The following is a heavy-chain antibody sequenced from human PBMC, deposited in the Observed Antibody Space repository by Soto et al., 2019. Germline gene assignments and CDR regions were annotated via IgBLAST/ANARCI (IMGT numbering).Heavy chain of an antibody. CDR1: GYTFTSYG. Sequence: SVKVSCKASGYTFTSYGITWVRQAPGQDLEWMGWISAYNGDTNYAQRLQGRVTMTTDTSTSTVYRELKSLKSDDTAVYYCARDQGYSTSGLYWFDLWGQGTLVTVSS. CDR3: ARDQGYSTSGLYWFDL. CDR2: ISAYNGDT. J-gene: IGHJ5*02. D-gene: IGHD6-13*01. V-gene: IGHV1-18*04.